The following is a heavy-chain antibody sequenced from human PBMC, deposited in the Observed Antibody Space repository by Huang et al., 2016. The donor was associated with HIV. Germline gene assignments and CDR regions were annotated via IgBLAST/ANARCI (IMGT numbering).Heavy chain of an antibody. CDR2: ISDDGSSK. J-gene: IGHJ4*02. V-gene: IGHV3-30*03. CDR3: DGRGSGTYYDYFEY. CDR1: GFTFNKFD. D-gene: IGHD1-26*01. Sequence: QVQLVESGGGVVQPGRSLSLSCAAFGFTFNKFDMHWVRKAPGKGLEWVAIISDDGSSKYQADSVKGRFTSSRDNSKNTVYLQMNSPRVEDTAVYSKDGRGSGTYYDYFEYWGQGTLVTVSS.